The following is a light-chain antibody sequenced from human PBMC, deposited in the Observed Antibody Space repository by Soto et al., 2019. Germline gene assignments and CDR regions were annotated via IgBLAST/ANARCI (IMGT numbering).Light chain of an antibody. Sequence: QSALTQPASVSGSLGQSITISCTGTSSDVGGSKYVSWYQQHPGQAPKLMIYDVSNRPSGISDRFSGSKSGYTASLTISGLQTEDEADYYCSSYGGSSSALSVFGTGTKLTVL. CDR2: DVS. CDR3: SSYGGSSSALSV. V-gene: IGLV2-14*03. J-gene: IGLJ1*01. CDR1: SSDVGGSKY.